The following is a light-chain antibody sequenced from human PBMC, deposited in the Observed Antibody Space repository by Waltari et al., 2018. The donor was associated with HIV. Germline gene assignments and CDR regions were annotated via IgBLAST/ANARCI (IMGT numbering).Light chain of an antibody. CDR2: AAV. Sequence: DIQMTQSPSSLSASVGDRVPITCRASQSISNYLNWYQQKPGKAPNLLIYAAVNWQSGVPSRFSGSGSGTDFTLTISSLQPEDVATYSCQQSYSTPWTFGQGTKVEIK. V-gene: IGKV1-39*01. CDR1: QSISNY. CDR3: QQSYSTPWT. J-gene: IGKJ1*01.